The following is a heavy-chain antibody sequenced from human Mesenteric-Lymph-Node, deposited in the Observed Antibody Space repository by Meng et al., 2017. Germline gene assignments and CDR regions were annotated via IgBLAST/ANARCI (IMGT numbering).Heavy chain of an antibody. CDR1: GGSISSYY. CDR3: ARSNSGYGGFIDL. Sequence: SETLSLTCTVSGGSISSYYWSWVRQPPGQGLEWIGYIFDGGSPNYNPSLRIRVPISVDTSKNQFSLNVSSVTAADTAVYYCARSNSGYGGFIDLWGQGTQVTVSS. CDR2: IFDGGSP. J-gene: IGHJ4*02. V-gene: IGHV4-59*01. D-gene: IGHD5-12*01.